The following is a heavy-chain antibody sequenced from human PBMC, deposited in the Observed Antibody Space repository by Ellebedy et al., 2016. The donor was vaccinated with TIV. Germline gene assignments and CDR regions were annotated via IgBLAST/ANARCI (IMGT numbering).Heavy chain of an antibody. J-gene: IGHJ4*02. CDR2: IWYDGSSE. CDR3: ARDPCPGRYYFDH. Sequence: GESLKISCAASGFSFSNYGMHWVRQAPGKGLEWVARIWYDGSSEDYADSVRDRFTISRDDSKNTLYLQMSRLRAEDTAIYYCARDPCPGRYYFDHWGQGTLVTGSS. V-gene: IGHV3-33*01. CDR1: GFSFSNYG.